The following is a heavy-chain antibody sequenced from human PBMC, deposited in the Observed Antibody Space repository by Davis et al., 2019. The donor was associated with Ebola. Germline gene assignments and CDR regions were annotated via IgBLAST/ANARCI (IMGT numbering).Heavy chain of an antibody. CDR2: ISGSTGNT. CDR1: GFTFSTYA. V-gene: IGHV3-23*01. D-gene: IGHD6-19*01. CDR3: ARAGIAVAGPLYYYYYGMDV. Sequence: GESLKISCAASGFTFSTYAMGWVRQAPGKGLEWVSTISGSTGNTHYADSVKGRFTISRDNSKNTLYLQMNSLRAGDTAVYYCARAGIAVAGPLYYYYYGMDVWGKGTTVTVSS. J-gene: IGHJ6*04.